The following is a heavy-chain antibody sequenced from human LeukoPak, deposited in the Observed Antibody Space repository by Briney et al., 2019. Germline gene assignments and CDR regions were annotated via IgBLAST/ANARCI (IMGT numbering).Heavy chain of an antibody. D-gene: IGHD3-22*01. V-gene: IGHV4-61*08. CDR2: IYYSGST. J-gene: IGHJ2*01. CDR1: GGSISSGGYY. CDR3: PRLSGDSSGYYRTDWYFDL. Sequence: PSQTLSLTCTVSGGSISSGGYYWSWIRQPPGKGLEWIGNIYYSGSTNYNPSLKSRVTISVDTSKNQFSLKLSSVTAADTAVYYCPRLSGDSSGYYRTDWYFDLWGRGTLVTVSS.